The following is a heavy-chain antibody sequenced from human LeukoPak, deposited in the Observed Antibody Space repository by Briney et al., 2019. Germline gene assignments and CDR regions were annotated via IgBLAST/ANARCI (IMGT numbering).Heavy chain of an antibody. Sequence: AGSLRLSCAASGFTFSSYAMSWVRQAPGKGLEWVSGISGSGGTKYNADSVKGRFTLSRDNSKNTLYLQINSLRAEDTAVYYCAKAKYSSGWYYGLDVWGQGTTVTVSS. D-gene: IGHD6-19*01. V-gene: IGHV3-23*01. CDR1: GFTFSSYA. J-gene: IGHJ6*02. CDR3: AKAKYSSGWYYGLDV. CDR2: ISGSGGTK.